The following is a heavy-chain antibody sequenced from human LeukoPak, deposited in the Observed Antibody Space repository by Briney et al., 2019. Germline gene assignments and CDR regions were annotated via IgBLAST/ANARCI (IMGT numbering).Heavy chain of an antibody. CDR2: IYWDDDK. CDR1: GFSLSTGGLG. J-gene: IGHJ4*02. V-gene: IGHV2-5*02. Sequence: SGPALVKPTQTLTLTCTFSGFSLSTGGLGVGWIRQPPGKALEWLAVIYWDDDKRYSLSLQSRLSITKDTSKNQVVLTVTNMDPVDTATYFCARAAGHSDCWGQGTLVTVSS. D-gene: IGHD1-14*01. CDR3: ARAAGHSDC.